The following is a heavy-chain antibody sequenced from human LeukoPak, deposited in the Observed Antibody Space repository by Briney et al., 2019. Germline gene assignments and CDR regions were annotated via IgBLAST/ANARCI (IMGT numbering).Heavy chain of an antibody. CDR2: VHYSGST. CDR1: GGSISSSSYF. CDR3: ARQLYVSGSYYAPMDV. J-gene: IGHJ6*03. V-gene: IGHV4-39*01. D-gene: IGHD3-10*01. Sequence: SSETLSLTCSVSGGSISSSSYFWGWIRQPPGKGLEWIASVHYSGSTYYNPSLKSRVTISIDTSKNQFSLKLSSVTAADTAVYFCARQLYVSGSYYAPMDVWGKGTTVTISS.